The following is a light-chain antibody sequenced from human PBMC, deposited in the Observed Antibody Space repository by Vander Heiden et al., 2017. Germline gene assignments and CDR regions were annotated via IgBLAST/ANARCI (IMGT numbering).Light chain of an antibody. CDR3: IQDYHYPLT. J-gene: IGKJ4*01. Sequence: ASQMTHSPSSLSASVGDRVTITCLPSQAIRNDLGWYQQKPGQAPKLLIYAASSLHSGVPSRFSGSGSGTDFTLTISSVQAEDVATYYCIQDYHYPLTFGEGTKLEIK. V-gene: IGKV1-6*01. CDR2: AAS. CDR1: QAIRND.